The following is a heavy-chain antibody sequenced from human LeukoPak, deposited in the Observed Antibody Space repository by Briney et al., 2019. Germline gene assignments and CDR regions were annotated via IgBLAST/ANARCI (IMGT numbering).Heavy chain of an antibody. Sequence: GGSLRLSCAASGFTFSSYAMHWVRQAPGKGLEWVAVISYDGSNKYYADSVKGRFTISRDNSKNTLYLQMNSLRAEDTAVYYCAGGGRNYYDSSGYYPTFDYWGQGTLVTVSS. CDR3: AGGGRNYYDSSGYYPTFDY. CDR2: ISYDGSNK. J-gene: IGHJ4*02. CDR1: GFTFSSYA. V-gene: IGHV3-30*04. D-gene: IGHD3-22*01.